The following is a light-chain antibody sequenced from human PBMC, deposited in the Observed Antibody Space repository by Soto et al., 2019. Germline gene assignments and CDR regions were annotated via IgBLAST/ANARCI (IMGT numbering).Light chain of an antibody. CDR3: QQYGSSPFT. V-gene: IGKV3-20*01. CDR2: GAS. CDR1: QSVSSNY. J-gene: IGKJ3*01. Sequence: EIVLTQSPGTLSLSPGERATLSCRASQSVSSNYLTWYQQKPGQAPRLLIYGASSRATGLPDRFSGSVSGTHFTLTISRLEREDFALYYCQQYGSSPFTFGPGTKVAIK.